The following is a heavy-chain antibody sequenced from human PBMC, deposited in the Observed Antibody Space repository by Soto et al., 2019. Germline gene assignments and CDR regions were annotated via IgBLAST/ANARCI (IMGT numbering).Heavy chain of an antibody. CDR2: IIPIFGTA. D-gene: IGHD6-13*01. V-gene: IGHV1-69*13. CDR1: GGTFSSYA. CDR3: ARGYSSSYNWFDP. J-gene: IGHJ5*02. Sequence: SVKVSCKASGGTFSSYAISWVRQAPGQGLEWMGGIIPIFGTANYAQKFQGRVTITADESTSTAYMELSSLRSEDTAVYYCARGYSSSYNWFDPWGQGTLVTVSS.